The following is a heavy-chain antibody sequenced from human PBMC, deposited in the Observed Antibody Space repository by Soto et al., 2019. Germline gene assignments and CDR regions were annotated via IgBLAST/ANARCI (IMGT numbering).Heavy chain of an antibody. CDR2: IVPILGIA. Sequence: QVQLVQSGAEVKKPGSSVKVSCKASGGTFSSYTISWVRQAPGQGHEWMGRIVPILGIANYAQKFQGRVTITAYKSTSTAYMELSSLRAEDTAVDYCAKWGDGYNSGFDYWGQGTLVTVSS. CDR3: AKWGDGYNSGFDY. CDR1: GGTFSSYT. J-gene: IGHJ4*02. D-gene: IGHD5-12*01. V-gene: IGHV1-69*02.